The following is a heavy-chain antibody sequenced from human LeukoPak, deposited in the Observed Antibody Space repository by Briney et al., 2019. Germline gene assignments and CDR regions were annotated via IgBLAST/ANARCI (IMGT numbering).Heavy chain of an antibody. CDR1: GFTFSSYS. CDR3: ARDPPPGYCSGGSCAYYYYYGMDV. D-gene: IGHD2-15*01. CDR2: ISSSSSYI. V-gene: IGHV3-21*01. Sequence: GGSLRLSCAASGFTFSSYSMNWVRQAPGKGLERVSSISSSSSYIYYADSVKGRFTISRDSAKNSLYLQMNSLRAEDTAVYYCARDPPPGYCSGGSCAYYYYYGMDVWGQGTTVTVSS. J-gene: IGHJ6*02.